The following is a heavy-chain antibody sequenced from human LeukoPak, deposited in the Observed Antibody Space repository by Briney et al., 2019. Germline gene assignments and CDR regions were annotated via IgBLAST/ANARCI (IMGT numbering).Heavy chain of an antibody. Sequence: PGGSLRLSCAASGFTVSSNYMSWVRQAPGKGLEWVSVIYSGGSTYYADSVKGRFTISRDNSKNTLYLQMNSLRTEDTAVYFCAKFEGATIPGWFNDYWGQGILVTVSS. V-gene: IGHV3-53*01. CDR2: IYSGGST. CDR3: AKFEGATIPGWFNDY. J-gene: IGHJ4*02. CDR1: GFTVSSNY. D-gene: IGHD6-19*01.